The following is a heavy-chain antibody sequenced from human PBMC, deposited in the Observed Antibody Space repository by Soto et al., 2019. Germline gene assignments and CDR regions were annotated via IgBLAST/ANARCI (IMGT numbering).Heavy chain of an antibody. CDR3: ARDYYHSGAYFFDY. CDR1: GCSFTRHG. V-gene: IGHV1-18*01. Sequence: QVQLVQSGGGVKKPGASVKVSCKTSGCSFTRHGITWVRQAPGQGPEWMGWISPYNGNTNVGQKFQDRVTVTMDTSTSTAYMELRSLRSDDTAVYYCARDYYHSGAYFFDYWGQGALVTVSS. D-gene: IGHD3-22*01. J-gene: IGHJ4*02. CDR2: ISPYNGNT.